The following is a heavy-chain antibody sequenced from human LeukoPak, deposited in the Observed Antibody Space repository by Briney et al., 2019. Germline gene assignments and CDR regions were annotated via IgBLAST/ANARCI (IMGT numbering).Heavy chain of an antibody. J-gene: IGHJ3*02. CDR1: GGSINSYY. D-gene: IGHD2-2*02. V-gene: IGHV4-59*08. Sequence: SETLSLTCTVSGGSINSYYWSWIRQPHGKGLEWVGYIYYRGNTNYTPSLESRVTISVDTSKNQVSLKLSCVTAADTAVYYCARHIPSAGNVFDIWGQGTMVTVSS. CDR2: IYYRGNT. CDR3: ARHIPSAGNVFDI.